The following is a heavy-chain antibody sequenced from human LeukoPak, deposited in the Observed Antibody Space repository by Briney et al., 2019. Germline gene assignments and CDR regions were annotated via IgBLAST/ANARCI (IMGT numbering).Heavy chain of an antibody. V-gene: IGHV3-30*18. CDR1: GFTFSSYG. J-gene: IGHJ6*03. D-gene: IGHD3-10*01. CDR2: ISYDGSNK. CDR3: AKNAVRGVSGYYYYMDV. Sequence: GGSLRLSCAASGFTFSSYGMHWVRQAPGKGLEWVAVISYDGSNKYYADSVKGRFTISRDNSKNTLYLQMNSLRAEDTAVYYCAKNAVRGVSGYYYYMDVWGKGTTVTVSS.